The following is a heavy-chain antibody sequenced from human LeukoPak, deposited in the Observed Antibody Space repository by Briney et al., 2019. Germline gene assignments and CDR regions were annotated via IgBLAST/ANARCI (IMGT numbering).Heavy chain of an antibody. CDR3: AREMGYCSSTSCYGGYYYGMGV. Sequence: ASVKVSCKASGGTFSSYAISWVRQAPGQGLEWMGGIIPIFGTANYAQKFQGRVTITADESTSTAYMELSSLRSEDTAVYYCAREMGYCSSTSCYGGYYYGMGVWGQGTTVTVSS. CDR2: IIPIFGTA. V-gene: IGHV1-69*13. CDR1: GGTFSSYA. J-gene: IGHJ6*02. D-gene: IGHD2-2*01.